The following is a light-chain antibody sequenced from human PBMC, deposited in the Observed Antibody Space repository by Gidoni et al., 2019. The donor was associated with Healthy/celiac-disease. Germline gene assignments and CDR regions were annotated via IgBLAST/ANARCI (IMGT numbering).Light chain of an antibody. CDR2: DAS. CDR3: QQRSNWPLLT. J-gene: IGKJ4*01. CDR1: QSFSSY. V-gene: IGKV3-11*01. Sequence: IVLTQSPATLSLSPGERDTLSCRASQSFSSYLAWYQQKPGQAPRLLIYDASNRATGIPARFSGSGSGTDFTLTISSLEPEDFAVYYCQQRSNWPLLTFGGGTKVEIK.